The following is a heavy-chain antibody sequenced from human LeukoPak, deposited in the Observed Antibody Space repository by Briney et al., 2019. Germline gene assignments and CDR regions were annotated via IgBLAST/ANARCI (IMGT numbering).Heavy chain of an antibody. Sequence: SETLSLTCAVSAYSISNGYYWGWIRQPPGKGLEWIGSVFHSGSTFYSPSLKSRVTMSVDTPKNQFSLNLSSVTAADTALYYCARLVGARSQADHWGQGTLVAVSS. CDR1: AYSISNGYY. D-gene: IGHD1-26*01. CDR2: VFHSGST. J-gene: IGHJ4*02. V-gene: IGHV4-38-2*01. CDR3: ARLVGARSQADH.